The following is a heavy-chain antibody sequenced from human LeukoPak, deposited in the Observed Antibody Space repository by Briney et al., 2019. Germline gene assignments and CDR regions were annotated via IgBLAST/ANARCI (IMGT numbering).Heavy chain of an antibody. CDR3: ARRRPNDAFDI. Sequence: SETLSLTCTVSGGSISNGTSYWTWIRQPAGKSLEWLGRIYSSGSTNYNPSLKSRVTISVDTSKNQFSLKLSSVTAADTAVYYCARRRPNDAFDIWGQGTMVTVSS. CDR1: GGSISNGTSY. CDR2: IYSSGST. V-gene: IGHV4-61*10. J-gene: IGHJ3*02. D-gene: IGHD1-1*01.